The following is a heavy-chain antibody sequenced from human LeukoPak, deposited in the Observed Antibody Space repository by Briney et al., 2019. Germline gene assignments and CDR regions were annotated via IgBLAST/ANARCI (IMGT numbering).Heavy chain of an antibody. V-gene: IGHV1-18*01. Sequence: ASVKVSCKASGNIFTSYGISWVRQAPGQGLEWMGWISAYNGNTNYAQKLQGRVTMTTETSTSTVYMELRSLRSDDTAVYYCASREGMIGAFDIWGQGTMVTVSS. CDR2: ISAYNGNT. CDR3: ASREGMIGAFDI. CDR1: GNIFTSYG. J-gene: IGHJ3*02. D-gene: IGHD3-22*01.